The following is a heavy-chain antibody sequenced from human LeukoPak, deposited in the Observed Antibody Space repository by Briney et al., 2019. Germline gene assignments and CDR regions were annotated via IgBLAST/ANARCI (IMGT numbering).Heavy chain of an antibody. CDR1: GYTFTSYG. D-gene: IGHD3-10*01. V-gene: IGHV1-18*01. Sequence: ASVKVSCKASGYTFTSYGISWVRQAPGQGLEWMGWISAYNGNTNYAQKLQGRVTMTTDTSTSTAHMELRSLRSDDTAVYYCARALWFGELSPRGYLDYWGQGTLVTVSS. CDR2: ISAYNGNT. J-gene: IGHJ4*02. CDR3: ARALWFGELSPRGYLDY.